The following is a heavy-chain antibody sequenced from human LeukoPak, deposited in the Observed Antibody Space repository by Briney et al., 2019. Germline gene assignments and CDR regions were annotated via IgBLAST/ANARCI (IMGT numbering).Heavy chain of an antibody. CDR1: GYKFTNYW. J-gene: IGHJ5*02. CDR3: ARRYYGSGSYYNWFDP. D-gene: IGHD3-10*01. Sequence: GESLKISCKGSGYKFTNYWIAWVRQMPGKGLEWMGIIYPGDSDTRYSPSFQGQVTISADKSISTAYLQWSSLKASDTAMYYCARRYYGSGSYYNWFDPWGQGTLVTVSS. V-gene: IGHV5-51*01. CDR2: IYPGDSDT.